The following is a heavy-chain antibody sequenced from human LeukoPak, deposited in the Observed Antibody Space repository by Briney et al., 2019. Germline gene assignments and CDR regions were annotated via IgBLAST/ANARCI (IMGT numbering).Heavy chain of an antibody. CDR3: AKAPGYCSSTSCSFDY. CDR1: GFTFSDYG. J-gene: IGHJ4*02. Sequence: PGGSLRLSCAASGFTFSDYGMHWVRQAPGKGLERVAVISYDGSNKYYPDSVKGRFTISRDNSKNTLYLQMNSLRAEDTAVYYCAKAPGYCSSTSCSFDYWGQGTLVTVSS. CDR2: ISYDGSNK. V-gene: IGHV3-30*18. D-gene: IGHD2-2*03.